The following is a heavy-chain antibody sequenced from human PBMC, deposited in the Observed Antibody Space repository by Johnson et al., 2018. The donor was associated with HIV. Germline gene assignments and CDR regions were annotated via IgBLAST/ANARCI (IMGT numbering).Heavy chain of an antibody. Sequence: VQLVESGGGLIQPGGSLRLSCAASGFTVSSNYMSWVRQAPGKGLEWVSGINWNGGSTGYADSVKGRFTISRDNAKNSLYLQMNSLRAEDTALYYCARGGLGFQNIHDPLDVWGQGTMVTVSS. CDR3: ARGGLGFQNIHDPLDV. V-gene: IGHV3-20*04. J-gene: IGHJ3*01. CDR1: GFTVSSNY. CDR2: INWNGGST. D-gene: IGHD1/OR15-1a*01.